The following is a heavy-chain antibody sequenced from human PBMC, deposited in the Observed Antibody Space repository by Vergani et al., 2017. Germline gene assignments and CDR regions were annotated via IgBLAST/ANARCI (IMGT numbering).Heavy chain of an antibody. Sequence: QVQLVESGGGVVQPGRSLRLSCAASGFTFSSYGMHWVRPAPGKGLEGVGVISYDGSNKYYAESVKGRFTISRDNSKSTLYLQMNSLRAEDTAVYYCAKDHRVEMDTIRGVVYFDYWGQGTLVTVSS. J-gene: IGHJ4*02. CDR3: AKDHRVEMDTIRGVVYFDY. V-gene: IGHV3-30*18. D-gene: IGHD5-24*01. CDR2: ISYDGSNK. CDR1: GFTFSSYG.